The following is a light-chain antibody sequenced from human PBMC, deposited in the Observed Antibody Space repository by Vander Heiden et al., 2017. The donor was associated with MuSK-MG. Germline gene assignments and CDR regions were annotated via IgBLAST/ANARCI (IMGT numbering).Light chain of an antibody. CDR2: GAS. CDR3: QQQGSSPVT. CDR1: QSVSSTF. Sequence: EIVLTQSPGTLSLSPGESATLSCRASQSVSSTFLVWYQQKPGQAPRLLIYGASSRATGTPDRFSGSGSGTDFTLTISRLEPEDFVVYYCQQQGSSPVTFGQGTKLEIK. V-gene: IGKV3-20*01. J-gene: IGKJ2*01.